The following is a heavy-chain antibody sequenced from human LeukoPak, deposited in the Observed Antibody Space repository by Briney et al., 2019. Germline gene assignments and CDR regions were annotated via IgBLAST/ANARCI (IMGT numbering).Heavy chain of an antibody. CDR3: AREANWRGSYFDY. CDR1: GFTFSSYW. J-gene: IGHJ4*02. Sequence: GGSLRLSCAASGFTFSSYWMHWVRQAPGKGLVWVSRINTDGSSTSYADSVKGRFTISRDNAKNTLYLQMNSLRAEDTAVYYCAREANWRGSYFDYWGQGTLVTVSS. CDR2: INTDGSST. D-gene: IGHD1-1*01. V-gene: IGHV3-74*01.